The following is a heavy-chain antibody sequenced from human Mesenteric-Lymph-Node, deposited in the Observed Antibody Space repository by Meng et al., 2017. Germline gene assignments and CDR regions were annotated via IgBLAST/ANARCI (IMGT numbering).Heavy chain of an antibody. D-gene: IGHD3-22*01. CDR1: GGSISSGSYY. V-gene: IGHV4-61*02. Sequence: LRLSCTVLGGSISSGSYYWSWIRQSAGKGLEWIGRIYTSGSTNYNPSLKSRVTISLDTSKNQFSLKLSSVPAADTAVYYCASDTYYYDSSGYRDIYGMDVWGQGTTVTVSS. CDR3: ASDTYYYDSSGYRDIYGMDV. J-gene: IGHJ6*02. CDR2: IYTSGST.